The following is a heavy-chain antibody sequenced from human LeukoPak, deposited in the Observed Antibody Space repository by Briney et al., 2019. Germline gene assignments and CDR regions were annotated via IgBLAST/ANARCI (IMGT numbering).Heavy chain of an antibody. Sequence: SETLSLTCAVYGGSFSGYYWSWIRQPPGKGLEWIGEINHSGSTNYNPSLKSRVTISVDTSKNQFSLKLSSVTAADTAVYYCARKAPRYCSSTSCYKTAFDYWGQGTLVTVSS. CDR1: GGSFSGYY. D-gene: IGHD2-2*02. J-gene: IGHJ4*02. CDR3: ARKAPRYCSSTSCYKTAFDY. V-gene: IGHV4-34*01. CDR2: INHSGST.